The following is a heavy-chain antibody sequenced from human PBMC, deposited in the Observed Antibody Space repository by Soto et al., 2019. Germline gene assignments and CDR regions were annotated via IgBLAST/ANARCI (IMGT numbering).Heavy chain of an antibody. CDR3: AKGKVVVVTEFPVDY. V-gene: IGHV3-30*18. CDR2: ISYDEKNK. J-gene: IGHJ4*02. CDR1: GFIFSSYA. D-gene: IGHD2-21*02. Sequence: GGSLRLSCAASGFIFSSYAMHWVRQAPGKGLEWVAVISYDEKNKYYADSVKGRFTISRDNSKHTVDLQMNSLRGEDTAMYYCAKGKVVVVTEFPVDYWGQGALVTRLL.